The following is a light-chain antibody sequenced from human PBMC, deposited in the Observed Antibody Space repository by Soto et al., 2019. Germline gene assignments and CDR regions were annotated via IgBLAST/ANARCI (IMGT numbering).Light chain of an antibody. CDR1: QDIRID. J-gene: IGKJ1*01. Sequence: AIPMTQSPSSLSASVGDRVTITCRASQDIRIDLGWYQQKPGKAPKLLIYAASSLQSGVPSRFSGSQSGTDFTLTISSLQPEDFATYYCLQDYSYPWTFGQGTKVEIK. V-gene: IGKV1-6*01. CDR2: AAS. CDR3: LQDYSYPWT.